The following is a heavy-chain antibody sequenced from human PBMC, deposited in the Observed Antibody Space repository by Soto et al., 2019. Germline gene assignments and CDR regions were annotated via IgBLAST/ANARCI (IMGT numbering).Heavy chain of an antibody. CDR2: ISTDNTHR. V-gene: IGHV1-18*01. D-gene: IGHD3-10*01. CDR1: GYNFLTYG. Sequence: ASVKFSCKASGYNFLTYGISWLRQAPGRGLEWMGWISTDNTHRNYAQNFQERVTMTTDTSTNTAYMELRSLRSDDTAIYYCARDRPGISVIRAVKTYNYFDPWGQGTLVTVSS. J-gene: IGHJ5*02. CDR3: ARDRPGISVIRAVKTYNYFDP.